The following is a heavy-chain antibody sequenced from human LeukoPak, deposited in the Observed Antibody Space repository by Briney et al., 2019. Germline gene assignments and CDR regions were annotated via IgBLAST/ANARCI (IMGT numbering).Heavy chain of an antibody. CDR3: ARKSYYYGSGSPRSDDAFDI. CDR1: GYTFSRYG. J-gene: IGHJ3*02. CDR2: ISACNGNT. V-gene: IGHV1-18*01. Sequence: GASVKVSCKASGYTFSRYGISWVRQAPGQGLECMGWISACNGNTNYAQKLQGRVTMTTDTSTSTAYMELKSMRADDTAVYYCARKSYYYGSGSPRSDDAFDIWGQGTMVTVSP. D-gene: IGHD3-10*01.